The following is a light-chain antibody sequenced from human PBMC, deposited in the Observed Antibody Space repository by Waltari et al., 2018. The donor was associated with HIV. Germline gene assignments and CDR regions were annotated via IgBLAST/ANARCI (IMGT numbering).Light chain of an antibody. CDR3: VAWDDSLRGVV. CDR2: RNN. CDR1: TSTIGSND. V-gene: IGLV1-47*01. J-gene: IGLJ2*01. Sequence: VLTQPPSASGPPGKRVTISCSGSTSTIGSNDVFWYQHLPGAAPKLLIHRNNQRPSGVPDRFSGSTSGTSASLAISGLRSEDEADYYCVAWDDSLRGVVFGGGTKVAAL.